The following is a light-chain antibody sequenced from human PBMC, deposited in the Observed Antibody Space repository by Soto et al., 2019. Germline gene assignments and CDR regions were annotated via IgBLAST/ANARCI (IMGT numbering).Light chain of an antibody. CDR3: QQYNNWPPYT. J-gene: IGKJ2*01. V-gene: IGKV3-15*01. CDR2: GAS. Sequence: EIVMTQSPATLSVSPGERVTLSCRASQSVSSNLAWYQQKPGQAPRLLIYGASTRATGIPARFSGSGSGTEFTLTISSLQSEDFADYYCQQYNNWPPYTFGQGTKLEIK. CDR1: QSVSSN.